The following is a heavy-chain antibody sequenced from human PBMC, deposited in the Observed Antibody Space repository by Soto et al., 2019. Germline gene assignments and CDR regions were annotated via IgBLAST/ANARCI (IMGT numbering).Heavy chain of an antibody. Sequence: GASVKVSCKASGYTFTGYGISWVRQAPGQGLEWMGWISAYNGNTNYAQKLQGRVTMTTDTSTSTAYMELNSLRAEDTAVYYCAKDWALPYGMDVWGQGTTVTVSS. J-gene: IGHJ6*02. CDR3: AKDWALPYGMDV. CDR1: GYTFTGYG. CDR2: ISAYNGNT. D-gene: IGHD3-16*01. V-gene: IGHV1-18*04.